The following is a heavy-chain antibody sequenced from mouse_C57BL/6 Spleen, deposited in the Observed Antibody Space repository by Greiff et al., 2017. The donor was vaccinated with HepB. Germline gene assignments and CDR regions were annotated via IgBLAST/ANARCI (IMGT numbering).Heavy chain of an antibody. J-gene: IGHJ3*01. V-gene: IGHV5-9-1*02. CDR1: GFTFSSYA. Sequence: DVQLVESGEGLVKPGGSLKLSCAASGFTFSSYAMSWVRQTPEKRLEWVAYISSGGDYIYYADTVKGRFTISRDNARNSLYLQMSSLKSEDTAMYYCTRDDYDEGWFAYWGQGTLVTVSA. CDR3: TRDDYDEGWFAY. CDR2: ISSGGDYI. D-gene: IGHD2-4*01.